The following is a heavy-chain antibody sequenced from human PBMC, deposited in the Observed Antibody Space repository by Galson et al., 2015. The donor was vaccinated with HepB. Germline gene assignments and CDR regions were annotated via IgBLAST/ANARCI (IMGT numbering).Heavy chain of an antibody. D-gene: IGHD3-22*01. CDR1: GFTFSSYG. V-gene: IGHV3-33*08. J-gene: IGHJ6*02. CDR2: IWYDGSNK. Sequence: SLRLSCAASGFTFSSYGMHWVRQAPGKGLEWVAVIWYDGSNKYYADSVKGRFTISRDNSKNTLYLQMNSLRAEDTAVYYCARDDVGYDMLSRGMDVWGQGTTVTVSS. CDR3: ARDDVGYDMLSRGMDV.